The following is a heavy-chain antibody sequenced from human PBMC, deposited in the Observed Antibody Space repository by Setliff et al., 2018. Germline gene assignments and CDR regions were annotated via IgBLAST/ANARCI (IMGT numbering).Heavy chain of an antibody. J-gene: IGHJ6*01. D-gene: IGHD1-26*01. CDR3: ARVGRTGIGASMDV. V-gene: IGHV5-51*01. CDR1: GYRFTTYW. CDR2: VFSGDSDT. Sequence: PGESLKISCKGSGYRFTTYWIGWVRQMPGKGLEWMGIVFSGDSDTRYSPSFQGQVTMSADKSINTAYLQWSSLKASDTAMYYCARVGRTGIGASMDVWGKGPRSPSPQ.